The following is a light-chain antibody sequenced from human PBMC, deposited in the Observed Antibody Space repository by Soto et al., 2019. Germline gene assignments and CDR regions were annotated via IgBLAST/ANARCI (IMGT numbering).Light chain of an antibody. V-gene: IGLV2-23*02. CDR3: CSYAGSSTSYV. CDR1: SSDVGSYNL. Sequence: SVLTQPASVSGSPGQSITISCAGTSSDVGSYNLVSWYQQHPGKAPKLMIYEVSKRPSGVSNRFSGSKSGNTASLTISGLQAEDEADYYCCSYAGSSTSYVFGTGTKVPV. CDR2: EVS. J-gene: IGLJ1*01.